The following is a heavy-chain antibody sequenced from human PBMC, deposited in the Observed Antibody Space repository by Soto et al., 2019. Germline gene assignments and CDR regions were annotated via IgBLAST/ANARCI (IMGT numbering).Heavy chain of an antibody. J-gene: IGHJ4*02. CDR3: AAYSGSSGRHFDY. CDR1: RYSLTSYW. Sequence: GESLKISCQASRYSLTSYWSRWVRQIPGKGLEWMGMIYPGDSETRYSPSFQGQVTISADKSISTAYLQWSSLKASDTAMYYCAAYSGSSGRHFDYWGQGTQVTVSS. D-gene: IGHD6-6*01. CDR2: IYPGDSET. V-gene: IGHV5-51*01.